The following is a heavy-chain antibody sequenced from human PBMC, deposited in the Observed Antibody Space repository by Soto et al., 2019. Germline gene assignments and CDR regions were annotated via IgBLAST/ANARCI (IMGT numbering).Heavy chain of an antibody. CDR3: ARGEVLMTTVPYYYYYMDV. V-gene: IGHV4-59*01. J-gene: IGHJ6*03. CDR2: IYYSGST. D-gene: IGHD4-4*01. Sequence: SETLSLTCTVSGGSISSYYWSWIRQPPGKGLEWIGYIYYSGSTNYNPSLKSRVTISVDTSKNQFSLKLSSVTAADTAVYYCARGEVLMTTVPYYYYYMDVWGKGTTVTVSS. CDR1: GGSISSYY.